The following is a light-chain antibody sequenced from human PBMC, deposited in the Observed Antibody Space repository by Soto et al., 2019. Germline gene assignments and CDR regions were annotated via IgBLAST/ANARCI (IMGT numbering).Light chain of an antibody. Sequence: EIVLTQSPGTLSLSPGERATLSCRASQSVSSNDLVWYQQQPGQAPRLLIYGTSSRATGIPDRFSGSGAETDLTLSISRLEPEDFAVYFCQHNGRSSLTFGRGTKVEI. V-gene: IGKV3-20*01. J-gene: IGKJ1*01. CDR2: GTS. CDR1: QSVSSND. CDR3: QHNGRSSLT.